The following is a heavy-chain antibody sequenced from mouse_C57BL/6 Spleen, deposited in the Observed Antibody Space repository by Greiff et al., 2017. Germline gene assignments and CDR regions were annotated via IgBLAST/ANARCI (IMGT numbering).Heavy chain of an antibody. D-gene: IGHD1-1*01. CDR2: ISYDGSN. Sequence: EVKLEESGPGLVKPSQSLSLTCSVTGYSITSGYYWNWIRQFPGNKLEWMGYISYDGSNNYNPSLKNRISITRDTSKNQFFLKLNSVTTEDTATYYCASLIYYYGSSWFAYWGQGTLVTVSA. V-gene: IGHV3-6*01. CDR1: GYSITSGYY. J-gene: IGHJ3*01. CDR3: ASLIYYYGSSWFAY.